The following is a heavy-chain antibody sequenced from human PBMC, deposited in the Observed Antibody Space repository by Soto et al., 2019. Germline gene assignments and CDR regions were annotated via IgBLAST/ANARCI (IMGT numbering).Heavy chain of an antibody. J-gene: IGHJ4*02. V-gene: IGHV3-74*01. CDR1: GFTFSSYW. CDR2: INSDGSST. CDR3: ARAERYFDPFDC. Sequence: EVQLVESGGGLVQPGGSLRLTCAASGFTFSSYWMHWVRQAPGKGLVWVSRINSDGSSTSYADSVKGRFTISRDNAKNTRYLQMNSLRAEDTAVYYCARAERYFDPFDCWGQGTLVTVSS. D-gene: IGHD3-9*01.